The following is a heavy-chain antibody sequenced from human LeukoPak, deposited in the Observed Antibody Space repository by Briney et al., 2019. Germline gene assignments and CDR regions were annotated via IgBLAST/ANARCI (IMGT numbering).Heavy chain of an antibody. D-gene: IGHD2-2*01. J-gene: IGHJ6*03. CDR1: RFIFSNYY. CDR3: ARAGPHCSSTSCYSGNYYYYMDV. CDR2: IHGSASYN. Sequence: GGSLRLSCAASRFIFSNYYLNWVRQAPGKGLEWVSCIHGSASYNYYADSVKGRFTISRDSAKNSLYLEMSSLRVEDTAVYYCARAGPHCSSTSCYSGNYYYYMDVWGKGTTVTVSS. V-gene: IGHV3-21*04.